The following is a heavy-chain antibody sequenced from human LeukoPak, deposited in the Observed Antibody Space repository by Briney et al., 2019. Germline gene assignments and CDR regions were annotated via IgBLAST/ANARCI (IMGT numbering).Heavy chain of an antibody. J-gene: IGHJ4*02. D-gene: IGHD3-22*01. CDR2: IYSGGNT. CDR1: GFTVSINS. Sequence: GGSLRLSCTVSGFTVSINSMSWVRQAPGKGLEWVSFIYSGGNTHYSDSVKGRFTISRDNSKNTLYLQMNSLRAEDTAVYYCAKDDSSGYFDYWGQGTLVTVSS. CDR3: AKDDSSGYFDY. V-gene: IGHV3-53*01.